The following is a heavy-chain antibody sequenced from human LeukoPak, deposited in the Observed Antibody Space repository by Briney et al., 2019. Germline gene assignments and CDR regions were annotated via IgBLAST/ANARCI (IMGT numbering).Heavy chain of an antibody. CDR2: IYYSGST. J-gene: IGHJ4*02. V-gene: IGHV4-30-4*08. Sequence: SETLSLTCTVSGGSISSGDYYWSWIRQPPGKGLEWIGYIYYSGSTYYNPSLKSRVTISVDTSKNQFSLKLSSVTAADTAVYYCARGRDSAARIDYWGQGTLVTVSS. CDR3: ARGRDSAARIDY. CDR1: GGSISSGDYY. D-gene: IGHD6-13*01.